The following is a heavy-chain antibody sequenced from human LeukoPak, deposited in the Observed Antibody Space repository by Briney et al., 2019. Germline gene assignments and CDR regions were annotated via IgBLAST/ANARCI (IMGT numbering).Heavy chain of an antibody. V-gene: IGHV1-24*01. CDR1: GYTLTELS. CDR3: ATPLGSGSSRAYAFDI. J-gene: IGHJ3*02. D-gene: IGHD1-26*01. Sequence: ASVKVSCKVSGYTLTELSMHWVRQAPGKGLEWMGGFDPEDGETIYAQKFQGRVTMTEDTSTDTAYMELSSLRSEDTAVYYCATPLGSGSSRAYAFDIWGQGTMVTDSS. CDR2: FDPEDGET.